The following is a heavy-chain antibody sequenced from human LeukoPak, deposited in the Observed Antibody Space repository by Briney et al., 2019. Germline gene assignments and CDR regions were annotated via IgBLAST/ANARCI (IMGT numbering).Heavy chain of an antibody. CDR2: IYSGGST. V-gene: IGHV3-53*01. D-gene: IGHD6-19*01. Sequence: PGGSLRLSCAASGFTVSSNYMSWVRQAPGKGLEWVSVIYSGGSTYYADSVKGRFTISRDNSKNTLYLQMNSLRAEDTAVYYCARDVDRGSVAGPGFDYWGQGTLVTVSS. CDR1: GFTVSSNY. CDR3: ARDVDRGSVAGPGFDY. J-gene: IGHJ4*02.